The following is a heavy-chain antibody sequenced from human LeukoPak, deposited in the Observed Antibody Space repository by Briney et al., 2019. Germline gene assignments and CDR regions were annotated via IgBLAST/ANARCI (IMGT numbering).Heavy chain of an antibody. CDR1: DYSISSSYY. Sequence: SETLSLTCTVSDYSISSSYYWGWIRQPPGKGLEWFGIIYHSGSTNYNPSLKSRVTISVDTSKNQFSLKLSSVTAADTAVYYCARDYYGSGSYVAYYYMDVWGKGTTVTVSS. V-gene: IGHV4-38-2*02. CDR2: IYHSGST. CDR3: ARDYYGSGSYVAYYYMDV. D-gene: IGHD3-10*01. J-gene: IGHJ6*03.